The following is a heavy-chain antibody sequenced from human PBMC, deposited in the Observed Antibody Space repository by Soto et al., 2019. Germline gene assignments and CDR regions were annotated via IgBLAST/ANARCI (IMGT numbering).Heavy chain of an antibody. CDR3: AKEARGFSYGPYYYYGLDV. J-gene: IGHJ6*02. V-gene: IGHV3-23*01. Sequence: EVQLLESGGGLVQPGGSLRLSCAASGFTFSSYAMTWVRQAPGKGLEWVSVISGTGGSTYYADSVKGRCTISRDNSKNTLYLQMNSLGAEDTAVYYCAKEARGFSYGPYYYYGLDVWGQGTTVTVSS. D-gene: IGHD5-18*01. CDR1: GFTFSSYA. CDR2: ISGTGGST.